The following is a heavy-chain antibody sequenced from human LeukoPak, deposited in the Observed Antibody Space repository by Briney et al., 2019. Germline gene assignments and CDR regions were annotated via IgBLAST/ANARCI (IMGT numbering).Heavy chain of an antibody. CDR2: ISSSSSYI. CDR3: ASQFPMIASGRGAFDI. J-gene: IGHJ3*02. Sequence: GGSLRLSCAASGFTFSSYSMNWVRQAPGKGREWVSSISSSSSYIYYADSVKGRFTVSRDNAKNSLYLQMNSLRAEDTAVYYCASQFPMIASGRGAFDIWGQGTMVTVSS. CDR1: GFTFSSYS. D-gene: IGHD3-22*01. V-gene: IGHV3-21*01.